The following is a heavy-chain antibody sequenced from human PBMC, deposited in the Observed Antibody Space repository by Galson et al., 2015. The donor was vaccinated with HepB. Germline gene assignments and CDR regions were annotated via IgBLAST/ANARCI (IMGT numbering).Heavy chain of an antibody. CDR2: ISSNGGST. CDR3: ARAAPTGEFDY. CDR1: GFTFSSYA. V-gene: IGHV3-64*01. Sequence: SLRLSCAASGFTFSSYAMHWVRQAPGKGLEYVSAISSNGGSTYYANSVKGRFTISRDNSKNTLYLQMGSLRAEDMAVYYCARAAPTGEFDYRGQGTLVTVSS. J-gene: IGHJ4*02. D-gene: IGHD4-17*01.